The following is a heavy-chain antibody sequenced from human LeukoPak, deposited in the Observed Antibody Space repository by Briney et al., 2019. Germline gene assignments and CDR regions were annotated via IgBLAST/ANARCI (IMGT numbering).Heavy chain of an antibody. CDR2: INHSGST. CDR1: GGSFSGYY. V-gene: IGHV4-34*01. CDR3: ARVGWGIAAAGLDY. D-gene: IGHD6-13*01. Sequence: SETLSLTCAVYGGSFSGYYWSWIRQPPGKGLEWIGEINHSGSTNYSPSLKSRVTISVDTSKNQFSLKLSSVTAADTAVYYCARVGWGIAAAGLDYWGQGTLVTVSS. J-gene: IGHJ4*02.